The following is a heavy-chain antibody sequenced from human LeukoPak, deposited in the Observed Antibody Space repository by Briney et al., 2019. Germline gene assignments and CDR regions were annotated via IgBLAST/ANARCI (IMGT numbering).Heavy chain of an antibody. CDR2: VSASGGST. V-gene: IGHV3-23*01. CDR1: AFTFRSYA. Sequence: GGSLRLSCAASAFTFRSYAMIWVRQAPGKGLEWVSTVSASGGSTYYSDSVKGRFTISRDNSNNTLSLQINSLRPEDTAVYYCAKGAASRGYTYMANWGQGTLVTVSS. CDR3: AKGAASRGYTYMAN. J-gene: IGHJ4*02. D-gene: IGHD5-18*01.